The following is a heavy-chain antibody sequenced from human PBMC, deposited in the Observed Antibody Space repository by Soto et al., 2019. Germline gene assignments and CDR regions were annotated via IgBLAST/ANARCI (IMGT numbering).Heavy chain of an antibody. CDR3: ARLGYDTRLNYMYFDF. CDR2: IFHDGTA. CDR1: GVSISSGNW. J-gene: IGHJ4*02. Sequence: SETLSLTCAVSGVSISSGNWWTWVRQSPQRGLEYIGEIFHDGTANYYPSFERRVAISVDTSKNQFSLKLTSVTAADTAIYFCARLGYDTRLNYMYFDFWGQGTLVTVSS. D-gene: IGHD2-2*01. V-gene: IGHV4-4*02.